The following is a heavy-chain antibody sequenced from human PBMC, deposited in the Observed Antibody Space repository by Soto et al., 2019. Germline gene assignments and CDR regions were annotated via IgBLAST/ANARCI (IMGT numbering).Heavy chain of an antibody. CDR1: GGSISSGGYY. CDR2: IYYSGST. J-gene: IGHJ6*03. V-gene: IGHV4-31*03. D-gene: IGHD6-13*01. Sequence: SETLSLTCTVSGGSISSGGYYWSWIRQHPGKGLEWIGYIYYSGSTYYNPSLKSRVTISVDTSKNQFSLKLSSVTAADTAVYYCARVRAAAGLDYYYYMDVWGKGTTVTVSS. CDR3: ARVRAAAGLDYYYYMDV.